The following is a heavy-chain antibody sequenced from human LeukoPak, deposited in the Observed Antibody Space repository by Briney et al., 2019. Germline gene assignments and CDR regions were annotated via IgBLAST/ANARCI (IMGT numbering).Heavy chain of an antibody. CDR2: IYYSGST. V-gene: IGHV4-31*03. Sequence: SQTLSPTCTVSGGSISSGGYYWSWIRQHPGKGLEWIGYIYYSGSTYYNPSLKSRVTISVDTSKNQFSLKLSSVTAADTAVYYCARGAYGAAAFYYFDYWGQGTLVTVSS. CDR3: ARGAYGAAAFYYFDY. CDR1: GGSISSGGYY. J-gene: IGHJ4*02. D-gene: IGHD6-13*01.